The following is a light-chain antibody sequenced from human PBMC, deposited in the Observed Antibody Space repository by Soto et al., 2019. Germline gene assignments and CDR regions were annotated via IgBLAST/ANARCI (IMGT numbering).Light chain of an antibody. CDR2: GAY. CDR1: QSVSSN. V-gene: IGKV3-15*01. Sequence: EIVMTQSPATLSVSPGERATLSCRASQSVSSNLAWYQQKPGQAPRLLIYGAYTRATGIPARFSGSGSGTEFTLTINRVEPEDFAVYYCQQYGSSPWTFGQGTKVDIK. CDR3: QQYGSSPWT. J-gene: IGKJ1*01.